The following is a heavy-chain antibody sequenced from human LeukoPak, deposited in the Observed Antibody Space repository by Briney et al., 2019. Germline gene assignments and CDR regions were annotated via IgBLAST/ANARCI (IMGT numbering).Heavy chain of an antibody. J-gene: IGHJ6*04. D-gene: IGHD6-13*01. Sequence: SETLSLTCTVSGGSISSYYWSWIRQPPGKGLEWIGYIYYSGSTNYNPSLKSRVTISVDTSKNQFSLKLSSVTAADTAVYYCARDRIAAAGTYYYYYGMDVWGKGTTVTVSS. CDR3: ARDRIAAAGTYYYYYGMDV. CDR1: GGSISSYY. CDR2: IYYSGST. V-gene: IGHV4-59*01.